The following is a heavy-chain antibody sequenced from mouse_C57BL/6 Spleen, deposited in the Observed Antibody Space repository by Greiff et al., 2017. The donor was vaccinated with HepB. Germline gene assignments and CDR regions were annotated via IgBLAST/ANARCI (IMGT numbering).Heavy chain of an antibody. V-gene: IGHV5-4*01. J-gene: IGHJ3*01. CDR1: GFTFSSYA. D-gene: IGHD1-3*01. CDR2: ISDGGSYT. Sequence: EVKLVESGGGLVKPGGSLKLSCAASGFTFSSYAMSWVRQTPEKRLEWVATISDGGSYTYYPDNVKGRFTISRDNAKNNLYLQMSHLKSEDTAMYYCARDLPTKGFAYWGQGTLVTVSA. CDR3: ARDLPTKGFAY.